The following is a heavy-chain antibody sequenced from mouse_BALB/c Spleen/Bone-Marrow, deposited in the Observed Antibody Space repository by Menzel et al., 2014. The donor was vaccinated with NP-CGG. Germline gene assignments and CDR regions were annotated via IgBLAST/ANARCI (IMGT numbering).Heavy chain of an antibody. CDR3: ARSGYRYDGGYFDV. J-gene: IGHJ1*01. D-gene: IGHD2-14*01. CDR2: INPYNGGT. CDR1: GYSFTGYT. V-gene: IGHV1-26*01. Sequence: EVQLQHSGPELVKPGPSVKISCKASGYSFTGYTMNWVKQSHGKNLEWIGLINPYNGGTSYNQKFKGKATLTIDKSSSTAYMELLSLTSEDSAVYYCARSGYRYDGGYFDVWGAGTTVTVSS.